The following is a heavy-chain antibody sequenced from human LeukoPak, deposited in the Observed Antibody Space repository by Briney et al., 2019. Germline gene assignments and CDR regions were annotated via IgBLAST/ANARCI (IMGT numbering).Heavy chain of an antibody. D-gene: IGHD2-15*01. V-gene: IGHV3-11*04. J-gene: IGHJ4*02. CDR3: ARAYCRGSTCYPFDY. CDR1: RFTFSDYY. CDR2: ISSSGSTI. Sequence: NPGGSLRLSCAASRFTFSDYYMSWIRQAPGKGLEWVSYISSSGSTIYYADSVKGRFTISRDNAKNSLFLQMNSLRAEDTAVYYCARAYCRGSTCYPFDYWGQGTLVTVSS.